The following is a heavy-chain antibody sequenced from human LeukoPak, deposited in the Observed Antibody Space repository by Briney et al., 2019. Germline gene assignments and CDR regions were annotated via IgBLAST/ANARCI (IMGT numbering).Heavy chain of an antibody. Sequence: GGSLRLSCAASGFTFSNYWMHWVRQAPGKGLVWVSRINSDGSRTSYADSEKGRFTLSRDNAKNTLYLQMNSLRAEDTAVYYCASSIAAAPNWFDPWGQGTLVTVSS. D-gene: IGHD6-13*01. CDR3: ASSIAAAPNWFDP. J-gene: IGHJ5*02. V-gene: IGHV3-74*01. CDR1: GFTFSNYW. CDR2: INSDGSRT.